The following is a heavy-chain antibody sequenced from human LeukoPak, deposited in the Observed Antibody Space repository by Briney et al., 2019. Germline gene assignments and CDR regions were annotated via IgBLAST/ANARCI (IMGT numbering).Heavy chain of an antibody. CDR3: GRDYGAGDSAY. J-gene: IGHJ4*02. CDR1: GFTFSSYS. Sequence: GGSLRLSCAASGFTFSSYSMNWVRQAPGKGLEWVSSISSSSSYIYYADSVKGRFTISRDNAKNSLYLQMNSLRADDTAVYYGGRDYGAGDSAYWGQGTLVSVPS. V-gene: IGHV3-21*01. D-gene: IGHD2-21*02. CDR2: ISSSSSYI.